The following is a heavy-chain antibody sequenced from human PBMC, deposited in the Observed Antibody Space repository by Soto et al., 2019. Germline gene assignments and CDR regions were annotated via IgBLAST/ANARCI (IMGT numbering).Heavy chain of an antibody. D-gene: IGHD5-18*01. CDR3: ARQTLLRGYSYGGWFDP. CDR2: IIPIFGTA. Sequence: QVQLVQSGAEVKKPGSSVKVSCKASGSTFSSYAISWVRQAPGQGLEWMGGIIPIFGTANYAQKFQGRVTITADKSTSTAYMELSSLRSEDTAVYYCARQTLLRGYSYGGWFDPWGQGTLVTVSS. J-gene: IGHJ5*02. V-gene: IGHV1-69*06. CDR1: GSTFSSYA.